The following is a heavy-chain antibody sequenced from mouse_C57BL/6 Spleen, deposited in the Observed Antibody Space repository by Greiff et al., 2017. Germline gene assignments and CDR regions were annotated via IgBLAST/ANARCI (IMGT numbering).Heavy chain of an antibody. CDR3: SIWGYDSWFAY. CDR2: IHPSDSDT. CDR1: GYTFPSYW. V-gene: IGHV1-74*01. J-gene: IGHJ3*01. D-gene: IGHD2-3*01. Sequence: QVQLQQPGAELVKPGASVKVSCKASGYTFPSYWMHWVKQRPGQGLEWIGRIHPSDSDTNYNQKFKGKATLTVDKSASTAYMQLSSLTSEDSAVYYCSIWGYDSWFAYWGQGTLVTVSA.